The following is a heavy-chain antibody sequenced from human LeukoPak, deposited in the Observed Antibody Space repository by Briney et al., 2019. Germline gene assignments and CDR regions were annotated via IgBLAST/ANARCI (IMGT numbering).Heavy chain of an antibody. CDR1: GFTFSSYS. J-gene: IGHJ4*02. V-gene: IGHV3-48*01. D-gene: IGHD3-22*01. CDR3: ARDANYYDSSGYYLDY. Sequence: GGSLRLSCAASGFTFSSYSMNWVRQAPGKGLEWVSYISSSSSTIYYADSVKGRFTISRDNAKNSLYLQMNSLRAEDTAVYYCARDANYYDSSGYYLDYWGQGTLVTVSS. CDR2: ISSSSSTI.